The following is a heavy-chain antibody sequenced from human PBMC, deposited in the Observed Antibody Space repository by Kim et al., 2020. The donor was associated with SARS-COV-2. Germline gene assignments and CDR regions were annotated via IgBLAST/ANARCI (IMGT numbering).Heavy chain of an antibody. CDR2: IYYSGST. V-gene: IGHV4-39*01. CDR1: GGSISSSSYY. Sequence: SETLSLTCTVSGGSISSSSYYWGWIRQPPGKGLEWIGSIYYSGSTYYNPSLKSRVTISVDTSKNQFSLKLSSVTAADTAVYYCAVGVRIQLWSQPIFDYWGQGTLVTVSS. D-gene: IGHD5-18*01. CDR3: AVGVRIQLWSQPIFDY. J-gene: IGHJ4*02.